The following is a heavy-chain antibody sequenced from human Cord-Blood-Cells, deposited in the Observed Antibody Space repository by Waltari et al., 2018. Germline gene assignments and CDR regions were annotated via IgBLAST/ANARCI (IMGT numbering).Heavy chain of an antibody. CDR1: GYSFTSYW. V-gene: IGHV5-51*01. D-gene: IGHD3-10*01. Sequence: EVQLVQSGAEVKKPGESLKISCTGSGYSFTSYWIGWVRAMPGKGLEWMGIIYPGDSDTRYSPSFQGQVTISADKSISTAYLQWSSLKASDTAMYYCARPYGSGSYYSPFDYWGQGTLVTVSS. CDR3: ARPYGSGSYYSPFDY. J-gene: IGHJ4*02. CDR2: IYPGDSDT.